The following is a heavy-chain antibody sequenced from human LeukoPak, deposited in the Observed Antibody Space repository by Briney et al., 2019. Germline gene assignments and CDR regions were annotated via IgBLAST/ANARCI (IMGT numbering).Heavy chain of an antibody. J-gene: IGHJ5*02. Sequence: GGSLRLSCAASGFTFSSYAMSWVRQAPGKGLEWVGRIKSKTDGGTTDYAAPVKGRFTISRDDSKNTLYLQMNSLKTEDTAVYYCTTEDLPSRLVGATASWGFGPWGQGTLVTVSS. V-gene: IGHV3-15*01. D-gene: IGHD1-26*01. CDR3: TTEDLPSRLVGATASWGFGP. CDR2: IKSKTDGGTT. CDR1: GFTFSSYA.